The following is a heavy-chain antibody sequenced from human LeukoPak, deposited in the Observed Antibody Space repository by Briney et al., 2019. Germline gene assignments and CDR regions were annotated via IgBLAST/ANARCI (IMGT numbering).Heavy chain of an antibody. Sequence: SETLSLTCTVSGGSINSYYWSWIRQPAGKGLEWIGRIYTSGSTNYNPSLKSRVTMSVDTSKNQFSLKLSFVTAADTAVYYCARKGYSSSHVDYWGQGTLVTVSS. J-gene: IGHJ4*02. V-gene: IGHV4-4*07. CDR1: GGSINSYY. CDR3: ARKGYSSSHVDY. D-gene: IGHD6-6*01. CDR2: IYTSGST.